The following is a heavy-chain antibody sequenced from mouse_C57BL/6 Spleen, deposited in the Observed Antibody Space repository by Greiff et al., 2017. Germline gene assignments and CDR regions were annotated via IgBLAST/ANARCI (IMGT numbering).Heavy chain of an antibody. V-gene: IGHV3-1*01. CDR1: GYSITSGYD. CDR2: ISYSGST. J-gene: IGHJ2*01. Sequence: DVQLQESGPGMVKPSQSLSLTCTVTGYSITSGYDWHWIRHFPGNKLEWMGYISYSGSTNYNPSLKSRISITHDTSKNHFFLKLNSVTTEDTATYYCARGGPPYFDYWGQGTTLTVSS. CDR3: ARGGPPYFDY.